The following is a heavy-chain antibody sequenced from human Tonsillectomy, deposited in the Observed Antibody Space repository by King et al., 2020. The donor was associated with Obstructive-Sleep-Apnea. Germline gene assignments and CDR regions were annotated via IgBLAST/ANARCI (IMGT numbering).Heavy chain of an antibody. Sequence: VQLQQWGAGLLKPSETLSLTCAVYGGSFSGYYWSWIRQPPGKGLEWIGEINHSGSTNYNPSLKSRVTISVDTSKNQFSLKLSSVTAADTAVYYCARVQALGAWGQGTLVTVSS. J-gene: IGHJ5*02. CDR1: GGSFSGYY. CDR2: INHSGST. D-gene: IGHD7-27*01. V-gene: IGHV4-34*01. CDR3: ARVQALGA.